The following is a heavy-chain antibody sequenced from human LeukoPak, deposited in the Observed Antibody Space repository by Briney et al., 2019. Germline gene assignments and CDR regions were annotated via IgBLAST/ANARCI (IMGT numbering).Heavy chain of an antibody. J-gene: IGHJ4*02. V-gene: IGHV4-39*01. Sequence: PSETLSLTCTVSGGSISSSSYYWGWIRQPPGKGLEWIGSIYYSGSTYYNPSLKSRVTISVDTSKNQFSLKLSSVTAADTAVYYCARDLLLWFGELSFPHDYWGQGTLVTVSS. CDR2: IYYSGST. CDR3: ARDLLLWFGELSFPHDY. D-gene: IGHD3-10*01. CDR1: GGSISSSSYY.